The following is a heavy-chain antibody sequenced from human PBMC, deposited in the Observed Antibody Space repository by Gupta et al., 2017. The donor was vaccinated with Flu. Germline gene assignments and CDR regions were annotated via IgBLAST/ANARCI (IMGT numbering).Heavy chain of an antibody. CDR3: AGGDDCSSGICCFGNALDY. V-gene: IGHV3-48*03. CDR1: GFTFSSYE. J-gene: IGHJ3*01. CDR2: MSSSDSTI. Sequence: EVQLVESGRGLVQPGGSLRLPCAASGFTFSSYEMNWVRQAPGKGREWGWYMSSSDSTIYNADPVQERLDISRENTKNSLYLQMNSLGAEDKTDYYCAGGDDCSSGICCFGNALDYWGQGTRGTVS. D-gene: IGHD2-8*01.